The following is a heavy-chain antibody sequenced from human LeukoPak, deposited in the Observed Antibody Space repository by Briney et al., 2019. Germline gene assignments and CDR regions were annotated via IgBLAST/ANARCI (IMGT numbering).Heavy chain of an antibody. V-gene: IGHV4-61*01. CDR2: IYYSGST. Sequence: PSETLSLTCTVSGGSVSSGSYYWSWIRQPPGKGLEWIGYIYYSGSTNYNPSLKSRVTISVDTSKNQFSLKLSSVTAADTAVYYCARDQRYSGSPLDAFDIWGQGTMVTVSS. D-gene: IGHD1-26*01. CDR1: GGSVSSGSYY. CDR3: ARDQRYSGSPLDAFDI. J-gene: IGHJ3*02.